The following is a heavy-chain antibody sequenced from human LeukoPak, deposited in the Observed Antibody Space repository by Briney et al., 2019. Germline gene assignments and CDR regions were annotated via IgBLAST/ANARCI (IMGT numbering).Heavy chain of an antibody. J-gene: IGHJ4*02. CDR1: GGSFSGYY. D-gene: IGHD3-22*01. V-gene: IGHV4-59*01. CDR2: IYYSGST. CDR3: ARVSYYYDSSGYPFDY. Sequence: SETLSLTCAVYGGSFSGYYWSWIRQPAGKGLEWIGYIYYSGSTNYNPSLKSRVTISVDTSKNQFSLKLSSVTAADTAVYYCARVSYYYDSSGYPFDYWGQGTLVTVSS.